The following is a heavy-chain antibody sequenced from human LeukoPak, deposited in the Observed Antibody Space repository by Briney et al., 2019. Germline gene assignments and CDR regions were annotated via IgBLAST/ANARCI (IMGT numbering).Heavy chain of an antibody. V-gene: IGHV3-48*01. J-gene: IGHJ4*02. CDR1: GFTFSSYS. CDR3: ARDGYYDYVWGSYRLPDY. Sequence: PGGSLRLSCAASGFTFSSYSMNWVRQAPGKGLEWVSYISGSSTTKNYADSVKGRFTISRDNSKNTLYLQMNSLRAEDTAVYYRARDGYYDYVWGSYRLPDYWGQGTLVTVSS. CDR2: ISGSSTTK. D-gene: IGHD3-16*02.